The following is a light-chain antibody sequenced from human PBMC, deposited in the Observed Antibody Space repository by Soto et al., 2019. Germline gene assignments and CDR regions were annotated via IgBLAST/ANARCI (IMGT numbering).Light chain of an antibody. CDR1: SSDIGGYNY. Sequence: QSVLTQPASASGSPGQSITISCTGTSSDIGGYNYVSWYQHHPDKAPKLMIYDVNNRPSGVSNRFSGSKSGNTASLTISGLQAADEAAYYCSSYTSNTPRLIFGGGTKVTVL. CDR3: SSYTSNTPRLI. J-gene: IGLJ2*01. V-gene: IGLV2-14*03. CDR2: DVN.